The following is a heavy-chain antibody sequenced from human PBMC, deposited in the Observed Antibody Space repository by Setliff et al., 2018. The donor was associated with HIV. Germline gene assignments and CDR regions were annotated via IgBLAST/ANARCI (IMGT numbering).Heavy chain of an antibody. Sequence: GGSLRLSCAASGFTFSDYWMVWVRQAPGKGLEWVAQIKQDGSEQYCVDSVRGRFTLSRDNAKNALLLQMNSLRAEDTAVYYCARGLFYELNFGGGQGTLVTVSS. V-gene: IGHV3-7*01. CDR2: IKQDGSEQ. CDR3: ARGLFYELNFG. J-gene: IGHJ4*02. CDR1: GFTFSDYW. D-gene: IGHD2-21*01.